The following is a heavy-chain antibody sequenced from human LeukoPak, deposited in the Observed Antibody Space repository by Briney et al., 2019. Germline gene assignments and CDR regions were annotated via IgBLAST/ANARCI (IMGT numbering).Heavy chain of an antibody. CDR3: ARGREYDSSGYYPEHFQH. Sequence: SVKVSCKASGGTFSSYAISWVRQAPGQGLEWMGGIIPIFGTANYAQKFQGRVTITADKSTSTAYMELSSLASEDTAVYYCARGREYDSSGYYPEHFQHWGQGTLVTVSS. CDR2: IIPIFGTA. V-gene: IGHV1-69*06. J-gene: IGHJ1*01. D-gene: IGHD3-22*01. CDR1: GGTFSSYA.